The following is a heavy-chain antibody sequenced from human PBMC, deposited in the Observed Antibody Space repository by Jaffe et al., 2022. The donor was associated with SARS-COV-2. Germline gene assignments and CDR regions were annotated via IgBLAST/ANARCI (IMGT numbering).Heavy chain of an antibody. CDR2: IKQDGSEK. D-gene: IGHD3-9*01. CDR3: ARDQGYDILTLGDYYYGMDV. V-gene: IGHV3-7*01. CDR1: GFTFSSYW. Sequence: EVQLVESGGGLVQPGGSLRLSCAASGFTFSSYWMSWVRQAPGKGLEWVANIKQDGSEKYYVDSVKGRFTISRDNAKNSLYLQMNSLRAEDTAVYYCARDQGYDILTLGDYYYGMDVWGQGTTVTVSS. J-gene: IGHJ6*02.